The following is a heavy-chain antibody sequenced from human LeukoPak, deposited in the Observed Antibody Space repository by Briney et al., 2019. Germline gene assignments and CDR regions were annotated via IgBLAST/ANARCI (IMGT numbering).Heavy chain of an antibody. CDR1: GGSISSYY. D-gene: IGHD3-22*01. Sequence: SETLSLTCTVSGGSISSYYWSWIRQPPGKGLEWIGYIYYSGSTYYNPSLKSRVTISVDTSKNQFSLKLSSVTAADTAVYYCARGVIVASYGMVFDIWGQGTMVTVSS. J-gene: IGHJ3*02. CDR3: ARGVIVASYGMVFDI. CDR2: IYYSGST. V-gene: IGHV4-59*12.